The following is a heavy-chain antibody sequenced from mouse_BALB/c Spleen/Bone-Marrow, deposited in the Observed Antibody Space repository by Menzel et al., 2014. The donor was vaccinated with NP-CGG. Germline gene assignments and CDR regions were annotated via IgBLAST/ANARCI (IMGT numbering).Heavy chain of an antibody. CDR1: GFTFSNYA. CDR3: SSYAY. Sequence: EVKLVESGGGLVKSGGSLKLSCAASGFTFSNYAMSWVRQSPEKRLEWVAEISSGGSYIYYPDTLTGRFTISRDNAKNTLYLEMGSLRSEDTAMYYCSSYAYWGQGTLVTVSA. V-gene: IGHV5-9-4*01. CDR2: ISSGGSYI. J-gene: IGHJ3*01. D-gene: IGHD2-12*01.